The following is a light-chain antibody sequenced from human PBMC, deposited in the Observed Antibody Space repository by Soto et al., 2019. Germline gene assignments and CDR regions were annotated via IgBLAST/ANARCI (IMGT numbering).Light chain of an antibody. CDR1: QSITSSF. CDR2: GAS. Sequence: DIVFKQSPGILSLSPGERASLSCGASQSITSSFLAWYQQKPGQAPRLLIYGASSRATGIPDRFSGTGSETDFTLTINRLEPEDFAVYYCQQYENSPITFGQGTRLEI. V-gene: IGKV3-20*01. CDR3: QQYENSPIT. J-gene: IGKJ5*01.